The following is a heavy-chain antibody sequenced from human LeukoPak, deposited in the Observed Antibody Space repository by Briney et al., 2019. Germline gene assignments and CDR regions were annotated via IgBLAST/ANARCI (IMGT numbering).Heavy chain of an antibody. J-gene: IGHJ4*02. CDR3: TTVDY. CDR2: IKSKSEGGTT. CDR1: GLTVSNAW. Sequence: GGSLRLSCAASGLTVSNAWMSWVRQAPGEGREWVGRIKSKSEGGTTDFTAPVKGRFTISRDDSKNTLYLQLNSLKTEDTAVYYCTTVDYWGQGTLVTVSS. V-gene: IGHV3-15*01.